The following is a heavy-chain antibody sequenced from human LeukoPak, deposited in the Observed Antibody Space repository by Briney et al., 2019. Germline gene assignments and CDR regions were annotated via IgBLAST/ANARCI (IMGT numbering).Heavy chain of an antibody. CDR2: ISYDGSNK. V-gene: IGHV3-30*03. J-gene: IGHJ3*02. CDR1: GFSFSIYG. CDR3: ARELGRVGAFDI. D-gene: IGHD1-26*01. Sequence: GGSLTVSCAASGFSFSIYGMHWVRQAPGKGLEWVAVISYDGSNKYYADSVKGRFTISRDDSMNTVYLQMNSLRAEDTAVYYCARELGRVGAFDIWGQGKMGSVSS.